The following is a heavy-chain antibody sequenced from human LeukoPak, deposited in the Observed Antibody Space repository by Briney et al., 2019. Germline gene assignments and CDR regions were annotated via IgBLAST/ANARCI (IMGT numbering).Heavy chain of an antibody. CDR1: GYTFTRYD. V-gene: IGHV1-18*01. CDR2: ISAYNGNT. J-gene: IGHJ4*02. Sequence: SVKVSCKGSGYTFTRYDISWVRQAPGQGLEWMGWISAYNGNTNYAQKLQGRVTMTTDTSTSTAYMELRSLRSDDTAVYYCARDYYDSSGYYYWGQGTLVTVSS. CDR3: ARDYYDSSGYYY. D-gene: IGHD3-22*01.